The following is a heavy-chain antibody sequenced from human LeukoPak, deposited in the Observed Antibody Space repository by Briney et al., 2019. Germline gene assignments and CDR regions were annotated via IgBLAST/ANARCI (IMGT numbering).Heavy chain of an antibody. Sequence: ASVKVSCKASGYTFTSCYLHWVRQAPGQGLEWMEWINPNSGGTNYAQKFQGRVTMTRDTSITTAYMELSRLTSDDTAVYYCARGRRLGYYDFWSGLGHDAFDIWGQGTMVTVSS. CDR2: INPNSGGT. J-gene: IGHJ3*02. CDR3: ARGRRLGYYDFWSGLGHDAFDI. CDR1: GYTFTSCY. D-gene: IGHD3-3*01. V-gene: IGHV1-2*02.